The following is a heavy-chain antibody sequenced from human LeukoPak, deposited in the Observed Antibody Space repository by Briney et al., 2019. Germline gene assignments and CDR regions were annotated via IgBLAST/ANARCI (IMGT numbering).Heavy chain of an antibody. V-gene: IGHV3-30-3*01. J-gene: IGHJ3*02. CDR3: ARETVLLWFGGVGVAFDI. D-gene: IGHD3-10*01. CDR1: GFTFSSYA. CDR2: ISYDGSNK. Sequence: GGSLRLSCAASGFTFSSYAMHWVRQAPGKGLEWVAIISYDGSNKYYADSVKGRFTISRDNSKNTLYMQMNSLREEERAGYYCARETVLLWFGGVGVAFDIWGQGTMVTVSS.